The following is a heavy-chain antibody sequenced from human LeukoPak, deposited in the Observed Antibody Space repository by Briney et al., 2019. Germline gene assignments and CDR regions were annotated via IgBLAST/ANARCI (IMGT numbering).Heavy chain of an antibody. D-gene: IGHD3-22*01. J-gene: IGHJ4*02. Sequence: GGSLRLSCAASGFTFKNYGMNRVRQAPGKGLEWVSAISGSGGSTFYADSVKGRFTISRDNSKNTLYLQMNSLRAEDTAVYYCAKDVSSGYYYFDCWGQGTLVTVSS. CDR3: AKDVSSGYYYFDC. V-gene: IGHV3-23*01. CDR2: ISGSGGST. CDR1: GFTFKNYG.